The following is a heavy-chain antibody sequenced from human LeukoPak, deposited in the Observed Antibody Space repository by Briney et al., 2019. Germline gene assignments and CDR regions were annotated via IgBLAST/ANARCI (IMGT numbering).Heavy chain of an antibody. Sequence: GASVKVSCKASGYTFTGYYIHWVRQAPGQGLEWMGWINPNSGGTNYAQKFQGGVTMTRDTSITTAYTELSRLRSDDTAVYYCARAEILYTAGGMDVWGQGTTVTVSS. J-gene: IGHJ6*02. CDR3: ARAEILYTAGGMDV. CDR2: INPNSGGT. CDR1: GYTFTGYY. V-gene: IGHV1-2*02. D-gene: IGHD2-8*01.